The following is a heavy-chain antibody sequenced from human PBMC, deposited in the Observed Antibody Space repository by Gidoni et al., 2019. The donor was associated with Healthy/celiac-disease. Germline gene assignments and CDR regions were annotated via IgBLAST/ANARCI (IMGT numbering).Heavy chain of an antibody. V-gene: IGHV1-69*01. CDR2: IIPIFGTA. D-gene: IGHD6-6*01. J-gene: IGHJ6*03. CDR3: ARGSPVPYYYYYYMDV. Sequence: PGQGLEWMGGIIPIFGTANYAQQFQGRVTITADESTSTAYMELSSLRSEDTAVYYCARGSPVPYYYYYYMDVWGKGTTVTVSS.